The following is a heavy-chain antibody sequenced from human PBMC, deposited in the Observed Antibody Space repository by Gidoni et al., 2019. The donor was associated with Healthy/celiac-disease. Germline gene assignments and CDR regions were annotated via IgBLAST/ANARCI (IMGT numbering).Heavy chain of an antibody. CDR1: GFTFSSYS. CDR3: ARERTYYYYMDV. CDR2: ISSSSTI. V-gene: IGHV3-48*02. Sequence: EVQLVESGGGLVQPGGSLRLSCAASGFTFSSYSMNWVRQAPGKGLEWVSYISSSSTIYYADSVKGRFTISRDNAKNSLYLQMNSLRDEDTAVYYCARERTYYYYMDVWGKGTTVTVSS. J-gene: IGHJ6*03.